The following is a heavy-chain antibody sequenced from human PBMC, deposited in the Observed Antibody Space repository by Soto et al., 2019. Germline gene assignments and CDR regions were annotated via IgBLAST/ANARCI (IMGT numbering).Heavy chain of an antibody. V-gene: IGHV4-4*02. Sequence: SETLSLTCAVSGGSISSSNWWSWVRQPPGKGLEWIGEIYHSGSTNYNPSLKSRVTISVDKSKNQFSLKLSSVTAADTVVYYCARAPGDIVVVPAAITRYYYYGMDVWGQGTTVTVSS. CDR3: ARAPGDIVVVPAAITRYYYYGMDV. J-gene: IGHJ6*02. D-gene: IGHD2-2*02. CDR1: GGSISSSNW. CDR2: IYHSGST.